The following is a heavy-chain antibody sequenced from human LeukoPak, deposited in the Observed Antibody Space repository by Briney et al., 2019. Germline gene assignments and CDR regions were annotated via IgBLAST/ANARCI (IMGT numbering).Heavy chain of an antibody. J-gene: IGHJ4*02. CDR1: GFTFSSYW. V-gene: IGHV3-7*03. CDR3: ARDLGYCTNGVCHTRSDY. Sequence: GVSLRLSCAASGFTFSSYWMNWVRQTPGKGLEWVASIKEDGSERQYVDSVKGRFSISRDNTKGSLFLQLNSLRAEDTAVYYCARDLGYCTNGVCHTRSDYWGQGTLVAVSS. CDR2: IKEDGSER. D-gene: IGHD2-8*01.